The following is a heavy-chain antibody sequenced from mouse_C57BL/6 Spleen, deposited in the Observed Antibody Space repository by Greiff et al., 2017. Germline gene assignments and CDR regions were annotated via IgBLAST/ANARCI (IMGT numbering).Heavy chain of an antibody. J-gene: IGHJ4*01. CDR3: ASRGIYAMDY. V-gene: IGHV1-50*01. D-gene: IGHD3-1*01. CDR1: GYTFTSYW. Sequence: QVQLKQPGAELVKPGASVKLSCKASGYTFTSYWMQWVKQRPGQGLEWIGEIDPSDSYTNYNQKFKGKATLTVDTSSSTAYMQLSSLTSEDSAVYYCASRGIYAMDYWGQGTSVTVSS. CDR2: IDPSDSYT.